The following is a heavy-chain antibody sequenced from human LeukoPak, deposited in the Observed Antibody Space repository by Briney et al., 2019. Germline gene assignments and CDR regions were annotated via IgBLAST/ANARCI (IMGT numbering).Heavy chain of an antibody. V-gene: IGHV3-20*04. J-gene: IGHJ4*02. Sequence: GGSLRLSCAASGFTFDDYGMSWVRQAPGKGLEWVSGINWNGGSTGYADSVKGRFTISRDNAKNSLYLQMNSLRPEDTAVYYCARDRANRDYFDYWGQGTLVTVSS. CDR1: GFTFDDYG. CDR2: INWNGGST. D-gene: IGHD1/OR15-1a*01. CDR3: ARDRANRDYFDY.